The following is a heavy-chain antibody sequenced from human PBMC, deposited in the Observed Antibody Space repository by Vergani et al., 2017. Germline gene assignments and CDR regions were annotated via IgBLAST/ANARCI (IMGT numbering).Heavy chain of an antibody. D-gene: IGHD3-22*01. V-gene: IGHV3-11*01. J-gene: IGHJ6*03. CDR2: ISSSVSTI. CDR3: ARNGYYYDSSGYYSSDRYYMDV. Sequence: QVQLVESGGGLVKPGGSLRLSCAASGFTFSDYYMSWIRQAPGKGLEWVSYISSSVSTIYYADSVKGRFTISRDNAKNSLYLQMNSLRAEDTAVYYCARNGYYYDSSGYYSSDRYYMDVWGKGTTVTVSS. CDR1: GFTFSDYY.